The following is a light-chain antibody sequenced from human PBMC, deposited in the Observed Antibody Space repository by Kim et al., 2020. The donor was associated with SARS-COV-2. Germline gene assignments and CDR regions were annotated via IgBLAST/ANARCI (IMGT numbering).Light chain of an antibody. Sequence: SPGEIDPLSSRASRRVRSSLAWCQQQPGHAPTLLIYGASTTGTGIPARFSGSGSGTEFSLTISSLQSEDFSVYYCQQYKIWPPLTFGGGTKVDIK. CDR2: GAS. CDR1: RRVRSS. V-gene: IGKV3-15*01. J-gene: IGKJ4*02. CDR3: QQYKIWPPLT.